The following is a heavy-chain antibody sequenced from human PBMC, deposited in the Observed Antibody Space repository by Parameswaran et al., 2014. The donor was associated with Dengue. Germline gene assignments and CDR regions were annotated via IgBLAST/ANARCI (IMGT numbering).Heavy chain of an antibody. D-gene: IGHD1-1*01. V-gene: IGHV4-39*07. Sequence: VRQMPGKGLEWIGSIYYSGSTYYNPSLKSRVTISVDTSKNQFSLKLSSVTAADTAVYYCARAQRPYGSPHYFDYWGQGTLVTVSS. CDR2: IYYSGST. J-gene: IGHJ4*02. CDR3: ARAQRPYGSPHYFDY.